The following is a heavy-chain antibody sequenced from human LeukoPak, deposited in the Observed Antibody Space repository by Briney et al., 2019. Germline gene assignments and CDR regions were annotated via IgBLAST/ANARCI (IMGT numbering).Heavy chain of an antibody. Sequence: PGGSLRLSCAASGFTFDDYGMSWVRQAPGKGLEWVSGINWNGGSTGYADSVKGRFTISRDNAKNSLYLQMNSLRAEDTALYYCARDTGDYSGYYDAFDIWGQGTMVTVSS. V-gene: IGHV3-20*04. D-gene: IGHD5-12*01. CDR3: ARDTGDYSGYYDAFDI. CDR2: INWNGGST. CDR1: GFTFDDYG. J-gene: IGHJ3*02.